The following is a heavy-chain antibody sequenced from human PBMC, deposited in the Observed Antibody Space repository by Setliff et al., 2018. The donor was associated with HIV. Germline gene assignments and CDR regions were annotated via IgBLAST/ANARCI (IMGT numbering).Heavy chain of an antibody. CDR1: GETLSGYS. CDR3: ARGTAPRRGTNYGGNYPLDS. J-gene: IGHJ4*02. CDR2: MNHGGST. V-gene: IGHV4-34*01. D-gene: IGHD4-17*01. Sequence: LSLTFGVYGETLSGYSWNWIRQPPGKGLEWIGEMNHGGSTNYKPSLKSRVTISVDTAKNHLSLNLTSVTAADTAVYYCARGTAPRRGTNYGGNYPLDSWGQGTLVTVSS.